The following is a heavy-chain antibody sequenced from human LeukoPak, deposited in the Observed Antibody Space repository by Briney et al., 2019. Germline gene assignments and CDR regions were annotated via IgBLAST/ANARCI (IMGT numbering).Heavy chain of an antibody. D-gene: IGHD1-26*01. Sequence: NSGESLKLSCRASGYSFSNYWIPWVRHLPGKGLVWVGCIFLKDSEPKYRPSFQGLVTISADPSISPSHVQWSSLKASDSGIYYWARTWFSDYGMDVWGQGTSVTVSS. CDR3: ARTWFSDYGMDV. CDR1: GYSFSNYW. J-gene: IGHJ6*02. CDR2: IFLKDSEP. V-gene: IGHV5-51*01.